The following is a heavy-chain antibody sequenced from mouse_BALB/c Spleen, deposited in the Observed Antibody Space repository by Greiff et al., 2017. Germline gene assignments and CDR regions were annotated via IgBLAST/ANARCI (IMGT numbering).Heavy chain of an antibody. V-gene: IGHV3-6*02. CDR2: ISYDGSN. J-gene: IGHJ2*01. CDR1: GYSITSGYY. CDR3: ASRRTGTDY. D-gene: IGHD4-1*01. Sequence: EVKLLESGPGLVKPSQSLSLTCSVTGYSITSGYYWNWIRQFPGNKLEWMGYISYDGSNNYNPSLKNRISITRDTSKNQFFLKLNSVTTEDTATYYCASRRTGTDYWGQGTTLTVSS.